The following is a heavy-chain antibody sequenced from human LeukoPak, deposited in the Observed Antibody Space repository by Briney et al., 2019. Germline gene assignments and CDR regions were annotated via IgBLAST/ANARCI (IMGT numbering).Heavy chain of an antibody. D-gene: IGHD3-9*01. CDR2: ISSSSNTI. Sequence: QPGGSLRLSCAASGFTFSGYSMNWVRQAPGKGLEWVSYISSSSNTIYYADSVKGRFTISRDNAKNSLYLQMSSLITDDTGVYYFTTALNFDILTGLYQPIAAFDVWGQGTLVTVSS. J-gene: IGHJ3*01. CDR3: TTALNFDILTGLYQPIAAFDV. V-gene: IGHV3-48*01. CDR1: GFTFSGYS.